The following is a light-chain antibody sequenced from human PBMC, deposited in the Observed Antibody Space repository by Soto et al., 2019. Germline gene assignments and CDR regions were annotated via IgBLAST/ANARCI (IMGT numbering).Light chain of an antibody. J-gene: IGLJ2*01. CDR1: NIDTKS. CDR2: DDT. Sequence: SYEQTHPPSVSLAPGQTAKITCAGDNIDTKSMHWYQQRPGQAPVLVVHDDTDRAAGIPERFSGSKSGGTATLTISRVEAGDEADYYCQVWDIITYHVVFGGGTKVTV. CDR3: QVWDIITYHVV. V-gene: IGLV3-21*02.